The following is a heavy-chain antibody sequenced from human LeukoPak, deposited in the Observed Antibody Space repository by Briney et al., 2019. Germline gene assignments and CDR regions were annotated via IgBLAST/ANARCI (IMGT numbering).Heavy chain of an antibody. CDR3: ARDYGDLPARVPYFDY. CDR1: GFTFSSYS. D-gene: IGHD4-17*01. Sequence: GGSLRLSCAASGFTFSSYSMNWVRQAPGKGLEWVSYISSSSSMIYYADSVKGRFTISRDNAKNSLYLKMKSLTDEDTAIYYCARDYGDLPARVPYFDYWGQGTPVTVSS. V-gene: IGHV3-48*02. J-gene: IGHJ4*02. CDR2: ISSSSSMI.